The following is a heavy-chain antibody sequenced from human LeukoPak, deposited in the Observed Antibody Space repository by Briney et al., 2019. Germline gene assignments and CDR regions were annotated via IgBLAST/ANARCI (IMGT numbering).Heavy chain of an antibody. V-gene: IGHV3-11*06. CDR3: AREGSWGYGSGSFDY. Sequence: SGGSLRLSCAASGFTFSDYYMSWIRQAPGKGLEWVSYISSSSSYTNYADSVKGRFTISRDNAKNSLYLQMNSLRAEDTAVYYCAREGSWGYGSGSFDYWGQGTLVTVSS. D-gene: IGHD3-10*01. J-gene: IGHJ4*02. CDR2: ISSSSSYT. CDR1: GFTFSDYY.